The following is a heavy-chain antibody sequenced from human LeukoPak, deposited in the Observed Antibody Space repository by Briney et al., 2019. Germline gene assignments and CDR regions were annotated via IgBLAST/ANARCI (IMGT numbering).Heavy chain of an antibody. J-gene: IGHJ4*02. D-gene: IGHD5-12*01. Sequence: SETLSLTCTASGGSISSYLWNWIRQPPGKGLEWIGYTHYSGSTNYNPSPKSRVTMSLDTSKNQFSLKLSSVTAADTAVYYCARGFRGYSGYDWYFDYWGQGILVTVSS. CDR2: THYSGST. CDR1: GGSISSYL. CDR3: ARGFRGYSGYDWYFDY. V-gene: IGHV4-59*01.